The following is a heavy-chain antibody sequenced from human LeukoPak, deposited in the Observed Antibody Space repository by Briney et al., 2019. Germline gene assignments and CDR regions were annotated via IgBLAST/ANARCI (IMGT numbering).Heavy chain of an antibody. CDR3: ARDFTHGDYEFDY. Sequence: PGGSLRLSCTASGFTFGDYSMNWVRQAPGKGLEWVSYISSSSSTIYYADSVKGRFTISRDNAKNSLYLQMNSLRAEDTAVYYCARDFTHGDYEFDYWGQGTLVTVSS. CDR1: GFTFGDYS. D-gene: IGHD4-17*01. V-gene: IGHV3-48*01. J-gene: IGHJ4*02. CDR2: ISSSSSTI.